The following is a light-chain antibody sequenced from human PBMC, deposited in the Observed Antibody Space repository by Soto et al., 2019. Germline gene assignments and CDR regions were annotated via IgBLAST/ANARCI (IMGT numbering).Light chain of an antibody. CDR2: GNS. CDR1: SSNIGATYD. Sequence: QLVLTQPPSVSGAPGQRVTICCTGSSSNIGATYDVQWYQQLPGTAPKLLIYGNSNRPSGVPDRFSGSKSGTSASLAITGLQADDEADYYCQSYDSSLSAHYVFGTGTKLTVL. V-gene: IGLV1-40*01. J-gene: IGLJ1*01. CDR3: QSYDSSLSAHYV.